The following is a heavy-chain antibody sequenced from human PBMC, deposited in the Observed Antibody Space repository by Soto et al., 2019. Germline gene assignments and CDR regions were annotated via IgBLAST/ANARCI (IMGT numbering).Heavy chain of an antibody. CDR3: ARGYSYGNNFYYYYGMEV. V-gene: IGHV1-69*01. CDR1: GGTFSSYA. Sequence: QVQLVQSGAEVKQPGSSVKVYCKASGGTFSSYAISWVRQAPGQGLEWMGGIIPMFGTADHTQKFQGRVTITAVESKTTAYMELSSLRSEDTAIYYCARGYSYGNNFYYYYGMEVWGQGTTVTVSS. D-gene: IGHD5-18*01. J-gene: IGHJ6*02. CDR2: IIPMFGTA.